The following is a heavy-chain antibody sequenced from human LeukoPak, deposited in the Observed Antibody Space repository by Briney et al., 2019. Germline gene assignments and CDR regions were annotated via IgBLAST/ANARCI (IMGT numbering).Heavy chain of an antibody. J-gene: IGHJ6*03. CDR2: IYYSGST. D-gene: IGHD3-10*01. Sequence: SETLSLTCTVSGGSTRSYSWSWIRQPPGKGLEWIGYIYYSGSTNYNPSLKSRVTISVDTSKNQFSLKLSSVTAADTAVYYCARSSAGEWTYYYYYMDVWGKGTTVTVSS. CDR1: GGSTRSYS. V-gene: IGHV4-59*08. CDR3: ARSSAGEWTYYYYYMDV.